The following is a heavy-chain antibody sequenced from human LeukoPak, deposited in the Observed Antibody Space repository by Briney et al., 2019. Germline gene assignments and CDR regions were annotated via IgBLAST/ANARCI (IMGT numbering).Heavy chain of an antibody. CDR3: ARSPLYYDSFRAQGFDP. Sequence: ASVKVSCKASGYTFTSYYMHWVRQAPGQGLEWMGIINPSGGSTSYAQKFQGRVTMTRDTSTSTVYMELSSLRSEDTAVYYCARSPLYYDSFRAQGFDPWGQGTLVTVSS. CDR2: INPSGGST. D-gene: IGHD3-3*01. J-gene: IGHJ5*02. V-gene: IGHV1-46*01. CDR1: GYTFTSYY.